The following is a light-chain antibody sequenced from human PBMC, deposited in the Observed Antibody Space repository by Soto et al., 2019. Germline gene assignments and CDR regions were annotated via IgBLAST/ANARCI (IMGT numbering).Light chain of an antibody. CDR1: SSDVGGYNY. V-gene: IGLV2-14*01. J-gene: IGLJ2*01. CDR2: DVS. Sequence: QSVLTRPASVSGSPGQSITISCTGTSSDVGGYNYVSWYQQHPGKAPKLMIYDVSDRSSGVSNRFSGSKSGNTASLTISGLQAEDEADYYCSSYTSSSTLFGGGTKLTVL. CDR3: SSYTSSSTL.